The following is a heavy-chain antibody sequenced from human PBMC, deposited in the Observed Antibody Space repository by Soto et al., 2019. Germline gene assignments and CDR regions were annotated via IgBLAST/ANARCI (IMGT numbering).Heavy chain of an antibody. D-gene: IGHD4-4*01. J-gene: IGHJ6*02. V-gene: IGHV4-31*02. Sequence: QVQLQESGPGLVKPSQTLSLTCSVSGGSITSGNNYWTWIRQHPGEGLEWIGYIYYSGSTYYNPSLKSRVTISVDTSKNQFSLRLSSVTAADTAVYYCARRVHMTAVTGGSYYYSSLDVWGQGTTVTVSS. CDR1: GGSITSGNNY. CDR2: IYYSGST. CDR3: ARRVHMTAVTGGSYYYSSLDV.